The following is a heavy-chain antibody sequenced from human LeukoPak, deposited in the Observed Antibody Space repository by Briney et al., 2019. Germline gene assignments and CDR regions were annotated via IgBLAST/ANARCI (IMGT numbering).Heavy chain of an antibody. CDR3: ALQLHIVVVTANQGRSFDY. V-gene: IGHV1-69*05. Sequence: SVKVSCKASGGTFSSYAISWVRQAPGQGLEWMGGIIPIFGTANYAQKFQGRVTITTDESTSTAYMELSSLRSEDTAVYYCALQLHIVVVTANQGRSFDYWGQGTLVTVSS. CDR2: IIPIFGTA. J-gene: IGHJ4*02. CDR1: GGTFSSYA. D-gene: IGHD2-21*02.